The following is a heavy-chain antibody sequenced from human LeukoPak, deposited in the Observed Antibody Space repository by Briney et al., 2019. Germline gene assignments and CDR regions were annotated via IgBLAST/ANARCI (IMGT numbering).Heavy chain of an antibody. CDR1: GDSISTSNSY. V-gene: IGHV4-39*01. Sequence: SETLSPTCAVSGDSISTSNSYWGWIRRPPGKGLEWVGSIYYRGNTYYNPSLKSRVTISVDTSKNQFSLKLTSVTAADTAVCYCARQTGVGLFILPGGRGTLVTVSS. CDR3: ARQTGVGLFILP. CDR2: IYYRGNT. J-gene: IGHJ4*02. D-gene: IGHD1-1*01.